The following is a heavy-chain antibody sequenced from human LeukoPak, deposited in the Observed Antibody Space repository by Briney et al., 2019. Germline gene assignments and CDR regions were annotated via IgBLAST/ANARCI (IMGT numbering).Heavy chain of an antibody. V-gene: IGHV3-11*04. CDR2: ISSSGSTI. CDR1: GFTFSDYY. CDR3: TKGCGGDCCIDY. J-gene: IGHJ4*02. D-gene: IGHD2-21*01. Sequence: GGSLRLSRAASGFTFSDYYMSWIRQAAGKGLEWVSYISSSGSTIYYADSVKGRFTISRDNAKNSLYLQMNSLRAEDTAVYYCTKGCGGDCCIDYWGQGTLVTVSS.